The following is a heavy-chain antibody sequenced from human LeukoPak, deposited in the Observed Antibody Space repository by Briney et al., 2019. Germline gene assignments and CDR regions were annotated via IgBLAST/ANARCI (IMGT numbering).Heavy chain of an antibody. D-gene: IGHD3-22*01. CDR1: GFTFSDHY. Sequence: GGSLRLSCAASGFTFSDHYMDWVRQAPGKGLEWVGRIKRKTDNGTIDYAAPVKARFSISRDDSKNTLYLQMNNLKTEDTAVYYCTTLNYYDTSGPQDWGQGTLVTVSS. J-gene: IGHJ4*02. CDR3: TTLNYYDTSGPQD. CDR2: IKRKTDNGTI. V-gene: IGHV3-15*05.